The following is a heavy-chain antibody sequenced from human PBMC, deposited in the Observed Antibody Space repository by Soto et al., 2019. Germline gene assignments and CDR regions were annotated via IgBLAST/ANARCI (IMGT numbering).Heavy chain of an antibody. CDR1: GFTFSDYH. Sequence: EVQLVESGGGLVQPGGSLRLSCAASGFTFSDYHMNWVRQAPGKGLEWLSYIDRSPNIIRYADSVKGRFTISRDNAKNILYLQMNNLRDEDTAVYYCGRDRASPRDYWGQGTLVTVSS. CDR3: GRDRASPRDY. J-gene: IGHJ4*02. V-gene: IGHV3-48*02. CDR2: IDRSPNII.